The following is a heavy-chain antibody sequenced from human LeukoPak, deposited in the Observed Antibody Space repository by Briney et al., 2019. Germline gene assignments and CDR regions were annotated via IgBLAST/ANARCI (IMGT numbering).Heavy chain of an antibody. D-gene: IGHD3-22*01. Sequence: PSETLSLTCTVSGGSISSYYWSWIRQPPGKGLEWIGRIYTSGSTNYNPSLKSRVTISVDTSKNQFSLKLSSVTAADTAVYYCARDNDPSKDYYDSSGYYRTELWGQGTLVTVSS. CDR1: GGSISSYY. CDR2: IYTSGST. J-gene: IGHJ4*02. CDR3: ARDNDPSKDYYDSSGYYRTEL. V-gene: IGHV4-4*08.